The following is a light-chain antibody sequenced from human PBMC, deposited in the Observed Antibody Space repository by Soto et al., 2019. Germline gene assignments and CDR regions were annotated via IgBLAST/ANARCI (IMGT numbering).Light chain of an antibody. CDR1: QSISSW. CDR2: KAS. CDR3: QEYKSFSYT. V-gene: IGKV1-5*03. J-gene: IGKJ2*01. Sequence: DIQMTQSPSTLSASVGDRVTFTCRASQSISSWLAWYQQKPGKAPNLLIYKASNLQSGIPTRFSGSGSETEFTVTISSLQPDDSATYYCQEYKSFSYTFGPGTKLEIK.